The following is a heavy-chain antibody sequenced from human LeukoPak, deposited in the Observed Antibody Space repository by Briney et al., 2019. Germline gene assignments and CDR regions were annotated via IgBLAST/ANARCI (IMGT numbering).Heavy chain of an antibody. CDR2: ISVSGGST. J-gene: IGHJ4*02. D-gene: IGHD2-21*01. CDR1: GFTFSSYV. CDR3: AKDRLLNCRGDCYIFDY. V-gene: IGHV3-23*01. Sequence: GGSLRLSCAASGFTFSSYVMNWVRQTPGKGLEWVSSISVSGGSTFYADSVKGRFTISRDNSKNTLYLQLNGPRTEDTALYYCAKDRLLNCRGDCYIFDYWGQGTLVTVSS.